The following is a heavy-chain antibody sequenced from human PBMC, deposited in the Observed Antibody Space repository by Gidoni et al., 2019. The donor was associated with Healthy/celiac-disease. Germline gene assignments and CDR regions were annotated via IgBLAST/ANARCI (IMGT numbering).Heavy chain of an antibody. CDR3: ARIRGSGVATILFDY. V-gene: IGHV3-30*04. Sequence: QVQLVESGGGVVQPGRSLRLSCAASGFTFSSYAMHWFRQAPGKGLEWVAVISYDGSNKYYADSVKGRFTISRDNSKNTLYLQMNSLRAEDTAVYYCARIRGSGVATILFDYWGQGTLVTVSS. J-gene: IGHJ4*02. D-gene: IGHD5-12*01. CDR1: GFTFSSYA. CDR2: ISYDGSNK.